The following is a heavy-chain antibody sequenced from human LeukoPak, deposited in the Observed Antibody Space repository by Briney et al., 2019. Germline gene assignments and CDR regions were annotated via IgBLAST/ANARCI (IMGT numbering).Heavy chain of an antibody. D-gene: IGHD6-19*01. CDR3: ARPGIAVAGQRGYFDY. CDR2: INPNSGGT. Sequence: ASVKVSSKASGYTFTGYYMHWVRQAPGQGLEWMGWINPNSGGTNYAQKFQGRVTMTRDTSISTAYMELSRLRSDDTAVYYCARPGIAVAGQRGYFDYWGREPWSPSPQ. V-gene: IGHV1-2*02. CDR1: GYTFTGYY. J-gene: IGHJ4*02.